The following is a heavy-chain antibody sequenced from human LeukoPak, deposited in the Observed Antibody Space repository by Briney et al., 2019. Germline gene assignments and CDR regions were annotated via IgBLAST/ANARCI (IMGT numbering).Heavy chain of an antibody. V-gene: IGHV3-74*01. J-gene: IGHJ5*02. D-gene: IGHD3-22*01. CDR3: ARDLGQYYDTSDNWFDP. CDR2: INSDGINT. Sequence: GGTPRLSCAASGFTFSNYWMHWVRQAPGKGLVWVSRINSDGINTSYADSVKGRFTISRDNAKNALNLQMNSLRAEDTAVYYCARDLGQYYDTSDNWFDPWGQGTLVTVSS. CDR1: GFTFSNYW.